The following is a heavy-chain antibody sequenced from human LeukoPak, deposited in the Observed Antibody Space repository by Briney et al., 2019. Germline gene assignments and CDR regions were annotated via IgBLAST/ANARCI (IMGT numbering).Heavy chain of an antibody. V-gene: IGHV3-48*02. J-gene: IGHJ4*02. CDR2: ISSSSRTI. D-gene: IGHD4-17*01. CDR1: GFTFSSYD. Sequence: GGSLRLSCAASGFTFSSYDMNWVRQAPGKGLEWLSYISSSSRTIYYADSVKGRLSISRDNAKNSLYLQMNSLRDEDTAVYYCARELYGDYVFDYWGQGTLVTVSS. CDR3: ARELYGDYVFDY.